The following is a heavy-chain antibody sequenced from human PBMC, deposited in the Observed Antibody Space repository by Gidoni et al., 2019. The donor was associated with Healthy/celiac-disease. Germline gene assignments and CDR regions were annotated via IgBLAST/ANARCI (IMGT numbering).Heavy chain of an antibody. D-gene: IGHD2-2*01. CDR3: ARVGDIVVVPAATPFDY. V-gene: IGHV1-46*01. CDR2: INPSGGST. CDR1: GYTFTSYY. J-gene: IGHJ4*02. Sequence: QVQLVQSGAEVKKPGASVKVSCKASGYTFTSYYMHWVRQAPGQGLEWMGIINPSGGSTSYAQKFQGRVTMTRDTSTSTVYMELSSLRSEDTAVYYCARVGDIVVVPAATPFDYWGQGTLVTVSS.